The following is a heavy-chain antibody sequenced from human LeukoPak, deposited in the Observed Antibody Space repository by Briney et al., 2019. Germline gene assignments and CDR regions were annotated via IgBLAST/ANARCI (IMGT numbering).Heavy chain of an antibody. J-gene: IGHJ4*02. Sequence: SETLSLTCIVSGDSIRSYYWNWIRQAPRKALEWIGHIHNNGDSAYNFSLKSRVTISMDTSKNQSSLKLSSVTAADTAVYYCGRWGYFDSGNYFVIDYWGQGTVVTVSS. D-gene: IGHD3-22*01. CDR3: GRWGYFDSGNYFVIDY. V-gene: IGHV4-59*01. CDR2: IHNNGDS. CDR1: GDSIRSYY.